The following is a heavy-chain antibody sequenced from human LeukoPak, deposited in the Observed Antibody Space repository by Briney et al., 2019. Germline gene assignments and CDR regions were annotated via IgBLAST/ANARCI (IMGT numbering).Heavy chain of an antibody. J-gene: IGHJ6*03. D-gene: IGHD3-9*01. V-gene: IGHV3-49*04. Sequence: GGSLRLSCTASGFTFSDYGMSWVRQAPGKGLEWVGFIRSKAYGGTTEYAASVKGRFTISRDDSKSIAYLEMNSLKTEDTAVYYCTTQRYFDWLLRTDYYYYMDVWGKGTTVTISS. CDR3: TTQRYFDWLLRTDYYYYMDV. CDR1: GFTFSDYG. CDR2: IRSKAYGGTT.